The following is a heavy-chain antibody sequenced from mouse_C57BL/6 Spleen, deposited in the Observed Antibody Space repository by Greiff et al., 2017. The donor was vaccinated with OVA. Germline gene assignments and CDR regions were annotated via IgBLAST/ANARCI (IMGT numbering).Heavy chain of an antibody. J-gene: IGHJ1*03. CDR2: IYPGSGST. CDR1: GYTFTSYW. CDR3: ARRGYLLWYFDV. V-gene: IGHV1-55*01. Sequence: QVQLQQPGAELVKPGASVKMSCKASGYTFTSYWITWVKQRPGQGLEWIGDIYPGSGSTNYNEKFKSKATLTVDKPSSTAYMQLSSLTSEDSAVYYCARRGYLLWYFDVWGTGTTVTVSS. D-gene: IGHD2-3*01.